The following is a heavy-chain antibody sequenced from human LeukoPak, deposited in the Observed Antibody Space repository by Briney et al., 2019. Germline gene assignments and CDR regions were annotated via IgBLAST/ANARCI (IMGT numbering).Heavy chain of an antibody. CDR2: INSDGSST. D-gene: IGHD2-21*02. J-gene: IGHJ4*02. CDR1: GFTFSSYW. V-gene: IGHV3-74*02. Sequence: VESGGGLVQPGGSLRLSCAASGFTFSSYWMHWVRQAPGKGLVWVSRINSDGSSTSYADSVKGRFTISRDNAKNTLYLQMNSLRAEDTAVYYCAKTAAEWYCGGDCYLDYWGQGTLVTVSS. CDR3: AKTAAEWYCGGDCYLDY.